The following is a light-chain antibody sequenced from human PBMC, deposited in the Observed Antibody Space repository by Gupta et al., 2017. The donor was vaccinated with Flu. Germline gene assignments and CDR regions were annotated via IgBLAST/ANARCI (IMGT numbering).Light chain of an antibody. J-gene: IGKJ3*01. CDR2: GAS. Sequence: ATLSSSPGERTTLSSRASQSVINNYLAWYQQKPGQTPRLLIYGASSRAAGIPYRFGGSGSGTDFTLTISSLEPEDVAAYYCQKYGSDPVIFGPGTRVDIK. CDR1: QSVINNY. CDR3: QKYGSDPVI. V-gene: IGKV3-20*01.